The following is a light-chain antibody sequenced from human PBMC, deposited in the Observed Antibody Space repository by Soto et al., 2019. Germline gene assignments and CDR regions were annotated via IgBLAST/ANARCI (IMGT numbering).Light chain of an antibody. V-gene: IGKV1-9*01. CDR2: AAS. CDR3: QQGT. J-gene: IGKJ1*01. Sequence: DIQLTQSPSFLSASVGDRVTITCRASQGISSYLAWYQQKPGKAPKLLIYAASTLQSGVPSRFSGSGSGTEFTLTISSLQPEDFATYYCQQGTFDQGTKVEIK. CDR1: QGISSY.